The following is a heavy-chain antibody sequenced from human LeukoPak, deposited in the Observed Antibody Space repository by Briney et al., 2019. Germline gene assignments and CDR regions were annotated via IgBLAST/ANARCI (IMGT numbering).Heavy chain of an antibody. CDR2: IYDGGTT. CDR3: ARDLYRVYKGDYFDY. Sequence: PGGSLRLSCAASGFTVSSNYMSWVRQAPGKGLEWVSLIYDGGTTYYADSVKGRFTISRDNSKNTLYLQMNSLRAEDTAVYYCARDLYRVYKGDYFDYWGQGTLVTVSS. V-gene: IGHV3-53*01. CDR1: GFTVSSNY. J-gene: IGHJ4*02. D-gene: IGHD5/OR15-5a*01.